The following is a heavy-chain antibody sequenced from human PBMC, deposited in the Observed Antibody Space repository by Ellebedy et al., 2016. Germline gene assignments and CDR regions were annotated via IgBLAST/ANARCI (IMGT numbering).Heavy chain of an antibody. CDR3: ARGSHYMIAVVITSDAFDI. J-gene: IGHJ3*02. CDR1: GGSFGTYY. V-gene: IGHV4-34*01. CDR2: ISHSGST. D-gene: IGHD3-22*01. Sequence: SETLSLTCAVYGGSFGTYYWSWIRQPPGKGLEWIGEISHSGSTNYSPSLKSRVTLSVDTSKHQFSLKLRSVTAEDTAVYYCARGSHYMIAVVITSDAFDIWGQGTMVTVSS.